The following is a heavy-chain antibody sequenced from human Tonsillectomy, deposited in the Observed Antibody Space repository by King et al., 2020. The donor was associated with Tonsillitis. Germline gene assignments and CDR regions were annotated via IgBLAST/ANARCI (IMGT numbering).Heavy chain of an antibody. Sequence: VQLVESGGGLVQPGGSLRLSCAASEFTFSSYAMSWVRQAPGKGLEWVSGITNSGYNTYYADSVKGRFTISRDNSKNTLYLQVSRLSAEDTAIYYCAKIAYIDGMGPMDSWGQGSLVTVSS. CDR2: ITNSGYNT. D-gene: IGHD2-21*01. CDR1: EFTFSSYA. V-gene: IGHV3-23*04. J-gene: IGHJ5*01. CDR3: AKIAYIDGMGPMDS.